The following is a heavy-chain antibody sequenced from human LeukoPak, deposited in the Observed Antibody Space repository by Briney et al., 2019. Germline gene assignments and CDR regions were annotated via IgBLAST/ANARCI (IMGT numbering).Heavy chain of an antibody. D-gene: IGHD3-3*02. J-gene: IGHJ4*02. CDR1: GFAFSSYW. CDR2: IKDDGSQT. V-gene: IGHV3-7*01. CDR3: ATWQFWIGYHFEY. Sequence: PGGSLRLSCVASGFAFSSYWMSWVRQAPGKGLEWLANIKDDGSQTYSLDSVQGRFTLSRDNAQNSIYLQLNSLTTDDTAVYYCATWQFWIGYHFEYWGQGTQVTVSS.